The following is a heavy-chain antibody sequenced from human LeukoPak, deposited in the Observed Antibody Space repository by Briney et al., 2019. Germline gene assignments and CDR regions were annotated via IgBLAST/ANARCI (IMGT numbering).Heavy chain of an antibody. D-gene: IGHD2-2*01. CDR2: INARGDT. V-gene: IGHV4-34*01. CDR1: GWSFNDYY. Sequence: SETLSLTCAVYGWSFNDYYWNWIRQPPGKGLEWIGEINARGDTNYNPSLKSRVTISVDTSKNQFSLRLTSMIAADTAIYYCARGQVPAARGYNWFDPWGQGTLVSASS. J-gene: IGHJ5*02. CDR3: ARGQVPAARGYNWFDP.